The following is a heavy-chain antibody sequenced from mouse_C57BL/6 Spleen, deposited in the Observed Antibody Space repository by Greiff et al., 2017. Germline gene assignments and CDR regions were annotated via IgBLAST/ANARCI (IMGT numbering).Heavy chain of an antibody. V-gene: IGHV5-4*01. CDR2: ISDGGSYT. CDR3: AREEGGHYFDY. Sequence: EVHLVESGGGLVKPGGSLKLSCAASGFTFSSYAMSWVRQTPEKRLEWVATISDGGSYTYYPDNVKGRFTISRDNAKNNLYLQMSHLKSEDTAMYYCAREEGGHYFDYWGQGTTLTVSS. CDR1: GFTFSSYA. J-gene: IGHJ2*01.